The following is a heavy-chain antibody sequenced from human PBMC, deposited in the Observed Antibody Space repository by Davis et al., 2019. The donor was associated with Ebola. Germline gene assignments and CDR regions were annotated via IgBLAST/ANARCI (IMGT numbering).Heavy chain of an antibody. J-gene: IGHJ4*02. V-gene: IGHV1-18*01. D-gene: IGHD2-15*01. Sequence: AASVKVSCKASGYTFTSYGISWVRQAPGQGLEWMGWISAYNGNTNYAQKLQGRVTMTTDTSTTTAYMELRSLRSDDTALYYCARVVLWTSRSGGSCFSDYWGQGTLVTVSS. CDR2: ISAYNGNT. CDR3: ARVVLWTSRSGGSCFSDY. CDR1: GYTFTSYG.